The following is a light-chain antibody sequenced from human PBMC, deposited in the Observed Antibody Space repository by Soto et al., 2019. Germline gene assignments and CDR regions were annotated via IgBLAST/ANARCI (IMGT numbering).Light chain of an antibody. Sequence: IVLTQSPGSLSFSPGEGATLSCRASLSVSNNYLAWYQQKPGPALMTLIYGESTGATGIPGRFSGSGSGTDFNPSISRLDPEDYAVYFCQHYGASPLITFGPGTRLEIK. J-gene: IGKJ5*01. CDR3: QHYGASPLIT. CDR1: LSVSNNY. CDR2: GES. V-gene: IGKV3-20*01.